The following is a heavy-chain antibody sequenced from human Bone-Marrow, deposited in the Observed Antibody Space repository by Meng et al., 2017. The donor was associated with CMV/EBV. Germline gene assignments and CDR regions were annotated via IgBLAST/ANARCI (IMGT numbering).Heavy chain of an antibody. CDR1: GYSFTSYW. Sequence: GESLKISCKGSGYSFTSYWIGWVRQMPGKGLEWMGIIYPGDSDTRYSASFQGQVTISADNSISTAYLQWSSLKASDTAMYYCARHPGNHRRRNWFDPWGQGTLVTVSS. CDR3: ARHPGNHRRRNWFDP. V-gene: IGHV5-51*01. CDR2: IYPGDSDT. D-gene: IGHD4-23*01. J-gene: IGHJ5*02.